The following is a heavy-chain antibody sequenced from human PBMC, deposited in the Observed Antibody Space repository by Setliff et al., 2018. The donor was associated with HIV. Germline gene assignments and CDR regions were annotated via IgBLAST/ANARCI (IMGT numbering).Heavy chain of an antibody. CDR2: ISGDNGDT. CDR1: GYTFSNYG. Sequence: GASVKVSCKASGYTFSNYGISWLRQAPGQGPEWMGWISGDNGDTNYAQKFQGRLTMTTDTSTSTAYMELRSLRSDDTAVYYCARDSDTAFDIWGQGTMVTVSS. CDR3: ARDSDTAFDI. D-gene: IGHD5-18*01. J-gene: IGHJ3*02. V-gene: IGHV1-18*01.